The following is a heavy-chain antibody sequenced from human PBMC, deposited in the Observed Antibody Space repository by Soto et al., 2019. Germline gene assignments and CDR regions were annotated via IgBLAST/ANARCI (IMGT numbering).Heavy chain of an antibody. V-gene: IGHV3-23*01. J-gene: IGHJ1*01. D-gene: IGHD3-3*01. Sequence: EVQLLESGGGLVQPGGSLRLSCTVSGFSISSSAFSWVRQTPGKGLEWVSASSGGGGPTHSADSVKGRFTISRDNSKNTMYLQIHSLRAEDTAVYYCAKNDWSAYPLGGFWGRGPLVSVSS. CDR1: GFSISSSA. CDR3: AKNDWSAYPLGGF. CDR2: SSGGGGPT.